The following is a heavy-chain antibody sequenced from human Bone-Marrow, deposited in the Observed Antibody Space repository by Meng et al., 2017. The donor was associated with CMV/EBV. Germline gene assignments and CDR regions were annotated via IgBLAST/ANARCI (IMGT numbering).Heavy chain of an antibody. CDR2: ISSSSSYI. V-gene: IGHV3-21*01. CDR3: ARDGYGSGSYFAFDI. Sequence: GESLKISCAASGFTFSTYCMNWVRQAPGKGLEWVSSISSSSSYIYYADSVKGRFTISRDNAKNSLYLQMNSLRAEDTAVYYCARDGYGSGSYFAFDIWGQGTMVTVSS. J-gene: IGHJ3*02. D-gene: IGHD3-10*01. CDR1: GFTFSTYC.